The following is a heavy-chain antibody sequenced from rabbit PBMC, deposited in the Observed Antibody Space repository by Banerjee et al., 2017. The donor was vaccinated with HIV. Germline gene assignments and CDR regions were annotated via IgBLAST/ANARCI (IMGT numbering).Heavy chain of an antibody. CDR1: GFSFSSSYY. CDR3: ARDVYDTGGGAYNL. V-gene: IGHV1S45*01. Sequence: QEQLEESGGDLVKPGASLTLTCTASGFSFSSSYYMCWVRQAPGKGLEWIVWINAGSSGSTTYATWAKGRFTISKTSSTTVTLQMTSLTAADTATYFCARDVYDTGGGAYNLWGPGTLVTVS. J-gene: IGHJ4*01. D-gene: IGHD7-1*01. CDR2: INAGSSGST.